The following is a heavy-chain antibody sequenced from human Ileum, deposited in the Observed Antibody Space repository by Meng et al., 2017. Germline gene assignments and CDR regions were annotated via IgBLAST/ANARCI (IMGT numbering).Heavy chain of an antibody. J-gene: IGHJ3*01. Sequence: SDTLSFPCAISEASFSPGFWNWIRQYPSRGLEWLGRTYYNSEWSYDYAPSVKSRITISTDTSKNQVSLQLNSVTPEDTAVYYCARRWYYGLGDWKDAFDVWGQGTKVTVSS. D-gene: IGHD3-10*01. CDR3: ARRWYYGLGDWKDAFDV. V-gene: IGHV6-1*01. CDR2: TYYNSEWSY. CDR1: EASFSPGF.